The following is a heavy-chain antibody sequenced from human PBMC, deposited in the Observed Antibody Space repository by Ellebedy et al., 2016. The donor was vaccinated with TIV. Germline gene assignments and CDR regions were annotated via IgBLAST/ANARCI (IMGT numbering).Heavy chain of an antibody. CDR3: AKDGIVVVPAASDY. CDR2: ISGSGGST. V-gene: IGHV3-23*01. CDR1: GFTFSSYA. J-gene: IGHJ4*02. Sequence: GESLKISXAASGFTFSSYAMSWVRQAPGKGLEWVSAISGSGGSTYYADSVKGRFTISRDNSKNTLYLQMNSLRAEDTAVYYCAKDGIVVVPAASDYWGQGTLVTVSS. D-gene: IGHD2-2*01.